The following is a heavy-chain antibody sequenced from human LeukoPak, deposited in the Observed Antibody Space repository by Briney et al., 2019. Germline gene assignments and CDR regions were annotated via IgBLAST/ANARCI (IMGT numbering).Heavy chain of an antibody. D-gene: IGHD3-22*01. CDR1: GFTFSSYG. CDR2: ISYDGSNK. J-gene: IGHJ4*02. Sequence: GRSLRLSCAASGFTFSSYGMHWVRQAPGKGLEWVAVISYDGSNKYYADSVKGRFTISRDNSKNTLYLQMNSLRAEDTAVYYCAKDELYYYDSSGYPDYWGQGTLVTVPP. CDR3: AKDELYYYDSSGYPDY. V-gene: IGHV3-30*18.